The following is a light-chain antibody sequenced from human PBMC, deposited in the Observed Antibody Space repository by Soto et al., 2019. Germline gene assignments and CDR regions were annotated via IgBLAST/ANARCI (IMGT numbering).Light chain of an antibody. CDR3: QQYGSLRM. Sequence: DIQMTQSPSTLSASVGDRVTITCRASQGINNWLAWYQQKPGKAPKLLMYDASTLEIGVPSRFSGSGSGTEFTLTISSLQPDDFATYYCQQYGSLRMFGQGTKVDIK. CDR1: QGINNW. J-gene: IGKJ1*01. CDR2: DAS. V-gene: IGKV1-5*01.